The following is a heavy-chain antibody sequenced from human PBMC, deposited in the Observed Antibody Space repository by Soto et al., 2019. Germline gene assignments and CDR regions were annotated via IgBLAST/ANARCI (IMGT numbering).Heavy chain of an antibody. V-gene: IGHV1-46*01. CDR1: GYTFTSYY. CDR2: INPSGGST. CDR3: ARVRNVAVAALSWFDP. J-gene: IGHJ5*02. D-gene: IGHD6-19*01. Sequence: ASVKVSCKASGYTFTSYYMHWVRQAPGQGLEWMGIINPSGGSTSYAQKFQGRVTMTRDTSTSTVYMELSSLRSEDTAVYYCARVRNVAVAALSWFDPWGQGILVTVFS.